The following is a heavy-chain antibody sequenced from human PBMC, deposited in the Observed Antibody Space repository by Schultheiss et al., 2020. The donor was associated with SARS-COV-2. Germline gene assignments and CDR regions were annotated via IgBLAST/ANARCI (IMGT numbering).Heavy chain of an antibody. CDR2: IYHSGST. CDR3: ARGFHYDSSGGFDY. Sequence: SETLSLTCTVSGGSVSSGSYYWSWIRQPPGKGLEWIGHIYHSGSTFYNPSLKSRLTISVDTSENQFSLKLSSVTAADTAVYYCARGFHYDSSGGFDYWGQGTLVTVSS. V-gene: IGHV4-31*03. CDR1: GGSVSSGSYY. D-gene: IGHD3-22*01. J-gene: IGHJ4*02.